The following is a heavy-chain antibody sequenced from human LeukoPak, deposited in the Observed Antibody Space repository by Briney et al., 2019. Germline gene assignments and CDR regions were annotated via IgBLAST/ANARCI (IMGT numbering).Heavy chain of an antibody. V-gene: IGHV5-51*01. CDR1: GYSFNTYW. D-gene: IGHD2-2*01. CDR3: ARQVVPAASAFDP. CDR2: IYPGDSDT. J-gene: IGHJ5*02. Sequence: GESLKISCRGSGYSFNTYWIGWVRQMPGKGLEWMGIIYPGDSDTRHSPSFQGQVTISADKSISTAYLQWSSLKASDTAMYYCARQVVPAASAFDPWGQGTLVTVSS.